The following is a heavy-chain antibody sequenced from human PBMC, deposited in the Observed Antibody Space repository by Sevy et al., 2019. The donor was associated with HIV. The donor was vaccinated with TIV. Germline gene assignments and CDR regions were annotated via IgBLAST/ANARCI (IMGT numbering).Heavy chain of an antibody. CDR3: ARGGSDAFDF. V-gene: IGHV3-13*01. D-gene: IGHD3-10*01. Sequence: GGSLRLSCAASEFNLRTYDMHWVRQAPGKGLEWVSAIGTAGDTSYPASVKGRFTISRENARNSLHLQMNNLGVGDTAMYFCARGGSDAFDFWGRGAMVTVSS. CDR1: EFNLRTYD. CDR2: IGTAGDT. J-gene: IGHJ3*01.